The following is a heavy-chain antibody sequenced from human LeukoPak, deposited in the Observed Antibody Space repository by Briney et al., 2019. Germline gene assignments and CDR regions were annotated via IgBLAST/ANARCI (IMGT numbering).Heavy chain of an antibody. Sequence: PSETLSLTCTVSGGSISSGSYYWSWIRQPAGKGLEWIGRIYTSGSTNCNPSLKSRVTISIDTSKNQFSLKLSSVTAADTAVYYCARGFGYSYDLDYWGQGTLVTVSS. J-gene: IGHJ4*02. D-gene: IGHD5-18*01. V-gene: IGHV4-61*02. CDR3: ARGFGYSYDLDY. CDR2: IYTSGST. CDR1: GGSISSGSYY.